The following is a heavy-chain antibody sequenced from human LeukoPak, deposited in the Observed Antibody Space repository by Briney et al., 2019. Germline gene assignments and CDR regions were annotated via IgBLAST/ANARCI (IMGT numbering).Heavy chain of an antibody. CDR3: ARGPITMIVVVTNAFDI. J-gene: IGHJ3*02. CDR2: INHSGST. CDR1: GASISSGSYY. Sequence: PSQTPSLTCTVSGASISSGSYYWSWIRQPPGKGLEWIGEINHSGSTNYNPSLKSRVTISVDTSKNQFSLKLSSVTAADTAVYYCARGPITMIVVVTNAFDIWGQGTMVTVSS. V-gene: IGHV4-39*07. D-gene: IGHD3-22*01.